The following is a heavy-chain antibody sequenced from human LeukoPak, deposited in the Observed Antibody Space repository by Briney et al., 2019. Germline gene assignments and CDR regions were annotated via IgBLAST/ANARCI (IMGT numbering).Heavy chain of an antibody. J-gene: IGHJ3*02. CDR1: GFTFDDYG. CDR2: IKQDGSEK. D-gene: IGHD4-17*01. V-gene: IGHV3-7*01. CDR3: ASQGDYYADYVFVAFDI. Sequence: GGSLRLSCATSGFTFDDYGMGWVRQAPGKGLEWVANIKQDGSEKYYVDSVKGRFTISRDNAKNSLYLQMNSLRAEDTAVYYCASQGDYYADYVFVAFDIWGQGTMVTVSS.